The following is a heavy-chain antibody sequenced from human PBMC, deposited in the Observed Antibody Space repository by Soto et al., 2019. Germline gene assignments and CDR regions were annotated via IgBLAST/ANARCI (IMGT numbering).Heavy chain of an antibody. Sequence: EVQLLESGGGLVQPGGSLRLSCAASGFTFSSYAMSWVRQAPGKGLEWVSAISGSGGSTYYADSVKGRFTISRDNSKNTLDLQMNSLRAEDTAVYYCARPGLGQLLWIYFDYWGQGPLVTVSS. CDR3: ARPGLGQLLWIYFDY. CDR1: GFTFSSYA. CDR2: ISGSGGST. V-gene: IGHV3-23*01. D-gene: IGHD2-2*01. J-gene: IGHJ4*02.